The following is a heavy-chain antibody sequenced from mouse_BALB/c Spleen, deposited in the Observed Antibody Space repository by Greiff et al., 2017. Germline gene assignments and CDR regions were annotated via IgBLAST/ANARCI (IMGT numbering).Heavy chain of an antibody. CDR1: GFTFTDYY. V-gene: IGHV7-3*02. D-gene: IGHD2-10*01. J-gene: IGHJ1*01. CDR3: ARAYYGNYRYWYFDV. CDR2: IRNKANGYTT. Sequence: VQLQQSGGGLVQPGGSLRLSCATSGFTFTDYYMSWVRQPPGKALEWLGFIRNKANGYTTEYSASVKGRFTISRDNSQSILYLQMNTLRAEDSATYYCARAYYGNYRYWYFDVWGAGTTVTVSS.